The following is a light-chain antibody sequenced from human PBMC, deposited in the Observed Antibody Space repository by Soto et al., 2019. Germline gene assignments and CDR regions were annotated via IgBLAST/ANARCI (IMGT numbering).Light chain of an antibody. CDR2: TAS. V-gene: IGKV1-39*01. CDR3: QQSDSIPPT. Sequence: DIQMTQSPSSLSASVGDRVTITCRASQSISSYLNWYQQKLGKAPKLLIYTASSLQSGVPSRFSGSGSGTEFTLTISSLQPEDFATYYCQQSDSIPPTFGQGTKLEIK. J-gene: IGKJ2*01. CDR1: QSISSY.